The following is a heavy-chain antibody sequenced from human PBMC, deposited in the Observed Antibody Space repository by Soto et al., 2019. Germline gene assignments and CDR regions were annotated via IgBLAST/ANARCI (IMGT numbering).Heavy chain of an antibody. CDR1: GGSISSYY. J-gene: IGHJ5*02. D-gene: IGHD3-9*01. V-gene: IGHV4-59*01. CDR3: ARDRYDILTGYYVLDP. Sequence: QVQLQESGPGLVKPSETLSLTCTVSGGSISSYYWSWIRQPPGKGLEWIGYIYYGGSTNYNPSLKSRVTISVDTSKNQFSLKLSSVTAADTAVYYCARDRYDILTGYYVLDPWGQGTLVTVSS. CDR2: IYYGGST.